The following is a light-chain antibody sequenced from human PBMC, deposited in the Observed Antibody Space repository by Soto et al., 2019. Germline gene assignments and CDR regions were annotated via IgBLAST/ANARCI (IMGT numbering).Light chain of an antibody. V-gene: IGKV3-15*01. J-gene: IGKJ4*01. Sequence: EIVMRQSPATLSVSPGERATLSCMASQSISSNLAWYQQKPGQVPRLLIYDASTRAAGIPTGFSGSGSGTEFTLTIGSLQSEDFAIYYCQQYHNWPLTLGGGTKVDI. CDR1: QSISSN. CDR2: DAS. CDR3: QQYHNWPLT.